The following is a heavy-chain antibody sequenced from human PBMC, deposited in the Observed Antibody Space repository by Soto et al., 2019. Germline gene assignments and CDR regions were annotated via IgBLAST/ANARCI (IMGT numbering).Heavy chain of an antibody. J-gene: IGHJ4*02. CDR1: GFTFSSYA. V-gene: IGHV3-23*01. CDR2: ISGSGGRT. D-gene: IGHD4-4*01. CDR3: AKATVTTYFDY. Sequence: EVQLLESGGGLVQPGGSLRLSCAASGFTFSSYAMSWVRQAPGKGLEWVSGISGSGGRTYYADSAKGRFSITIDNTKNTLYLQMNSLRDEDTAVYYCAKATVTTYFDYWGQGTLVTVSS.